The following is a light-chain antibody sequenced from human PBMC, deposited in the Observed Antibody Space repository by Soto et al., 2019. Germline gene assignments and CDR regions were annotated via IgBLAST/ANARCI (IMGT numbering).Light chain of an antibody. Sequence: ERVMTQSPATLSVSPGERATLSCRASQSVGTYLAWYQQKPGQAPRLLIFGASTRATGIPARFSGGGSGSEFTLTISGLQSEDFAVYSCQQYNNWPLVTFGGGTKVDIK. J-gene: IGKJ4*01. CDR3: QQYNNWPLVT. CDR1: QSVGTY. CDR2: GAS. V-gene: IGKV3-15*01.